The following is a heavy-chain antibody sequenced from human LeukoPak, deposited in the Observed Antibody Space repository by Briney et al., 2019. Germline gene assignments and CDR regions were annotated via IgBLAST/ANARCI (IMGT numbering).Heavy chain of an antibody. CDR2: LDPYSSDT. CDR1: VYTFNNYD. V-gene: IGHV1-8*02. J-gene: IGHJ6*03. CDR3: ARSRRGYYMDV. Sequence: ASVKVSCKASVYTFNNYDINWGRQAAGQGLEWMGRLDPYSSDTAYGQNFQGRVTMTRNTSINTAYLELKSLRSEDTAVYYCARSRRGYYMDVWGRGTTVTVSS.